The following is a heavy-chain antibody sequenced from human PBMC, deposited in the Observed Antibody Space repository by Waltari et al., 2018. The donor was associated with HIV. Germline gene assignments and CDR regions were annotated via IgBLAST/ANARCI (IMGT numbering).Heavy chain of an antibody. D-gene: IGHD5-18*01. Sequence: VQLVESGGGLVLPGGSLRLPCAASGFTFRSSWIHWVGQAPGKGLVWVSRINSDGSITSHADSVKGRFTISRDNARNTLYLQMNSLGAEDTAMYYCAKGGTSGYTFGFGRWGQGTLVTVSS. J-gene: IGHJ1*01. CDR1: GFTFRSSW. CDR3: AKGGTSGYTFGFGR. V-gene: IGHV3-74*01. CDR2: INSDGSIT.